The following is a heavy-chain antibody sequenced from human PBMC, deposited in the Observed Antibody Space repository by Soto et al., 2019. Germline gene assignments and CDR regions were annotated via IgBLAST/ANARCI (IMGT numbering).Heavy chain of an antibody. J-gene: IGHJ4*02. CDR2: IYYSGST. D-gene: IGHD5-12*01. CDR3: ARGGPGMATIVVPSGYFDY. Sequence: SETLSLTCTVSGGSISSYYWSWLRQPPGTGRERIGYIYYSGSTNYTPSLKSRVTISVDTSKNQFSLKLSSVTAADTAVYYCARGGPGMATIVVPSGYFDYWGQGTLVTVSS. V-gene: IGHV4-59*01. CDR1: GGSISSYY.